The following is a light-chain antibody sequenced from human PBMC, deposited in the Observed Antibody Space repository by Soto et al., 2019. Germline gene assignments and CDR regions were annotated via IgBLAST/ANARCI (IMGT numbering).Light chain of an antibody. CDR2: AAS. CDR1: RNIGSW. Sequence: DIQMTQSPSILSASTGDRVTITCRANRNIGSWLAWYQQKPGKAPKLLIYAASSLQSGVPSRFSGSGSGTDFTLTISSLQPDDFATYYCQHYNSYSTFGQGTKVDI. J-gene: IGKJ1*01. V-gene: IGKV1-5*01. CDR3: QHYNSYST.